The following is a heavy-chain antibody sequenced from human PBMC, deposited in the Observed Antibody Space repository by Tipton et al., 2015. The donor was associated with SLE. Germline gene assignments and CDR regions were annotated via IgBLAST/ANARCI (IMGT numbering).Heavy chain of an antibody. D-gene: IGHD2-2*01. CDR2: MNPGSRKT. Sequence: QSGPEVKKPGASVKVSCRTSGYPFTNYDINWVRQAAGQGLEWMGWMNPGSRKTVFTQKFQGRVTLTWDTSISTAYIELNSLRSEDTAVYYCARWQGYCGSTCFLQFDYWDQGTLVSVSS. J-gene: IGHJ4*02. V-gene: IGHV1-8*01. CDR3: ARWQGYCGSTCFLQFDY. CDR1: GYPFTNYD.